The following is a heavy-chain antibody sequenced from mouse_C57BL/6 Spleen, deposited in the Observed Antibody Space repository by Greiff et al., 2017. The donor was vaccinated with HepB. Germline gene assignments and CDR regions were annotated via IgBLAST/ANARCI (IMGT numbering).Heavy chain of an antibody. D-gene: IGHD1-1*01. CDR3: ARHATTVVEYYFDY. J-gene: IGHJ2*01. CDR1: GFTFSSYG. V-gene: IGHV5-6*01. Sequence: EVKLQESGGDLVKPGGSLKLSCAASGFTFSSYGMSWVRQTPDKRLEWVATISSGGSYTYYPDSVKGRFTISRDNAKNTLYLQMSSLKSEDTAMYYGARHATTVVEYYFDYWGQGTTLTVSS. CDR2: ISSGGSYT.